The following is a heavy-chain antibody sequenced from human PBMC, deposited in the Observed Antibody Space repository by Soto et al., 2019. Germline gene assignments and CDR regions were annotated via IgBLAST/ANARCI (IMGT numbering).Heavy chain of an antibody. CDR1: GFTFGDYA. Sequence: GGSLRLSCTASGFTFGDYAMSWVRQAPGKGLEWVGFIRSKAYGGTTEYAASVKGRFTISRDDSKSIAYLQMNSLKTEDTAVHYCTRTAYYYDSSGYSVGYPGYYFDYWGQGTLVTVSS. D-gene: IGHD3-22*01. CDR3: TRTAYYYDSSGYSVGYPGYYFDY. J-gene: IGHJ4*02. CDR2: IRSKAYGGTT. V-gene: IGHV3-49*04.